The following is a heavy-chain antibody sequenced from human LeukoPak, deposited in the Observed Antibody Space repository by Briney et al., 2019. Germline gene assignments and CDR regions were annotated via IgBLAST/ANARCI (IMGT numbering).Heavy chain of an antibody. CDR1: GYTFTSYG. Sequence: ASVKVSCKASGYTFTSYGISWVRQAPGQGLEWMGWISAYNGNTNYAQKLQGRVTMTTDTSTSTAYMKLRSLRSDDTAVYYCARIWSITIFVGHQRAGKAFDIWGQGTMVTVSS. J-gene: IGHJ3*02. CDR3: ARIWSITIFVGHQRAGKAFDI. D-gene: IGHD3-3*01. V-gene: IGHV1-18*01. CDR2: ISAYNGNT.